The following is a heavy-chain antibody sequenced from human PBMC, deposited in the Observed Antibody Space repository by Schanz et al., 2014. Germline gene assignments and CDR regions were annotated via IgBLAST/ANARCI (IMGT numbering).Heavy chain of an antibody. V-gene: IGHV3-74*01. CDR2: INGDGSNT. CDR3: ARPPHDSSGYYPFDY. Sequence: EVQLVESGGGLVQPGGSLRLSCGSSGFTFSPYWMHWVRQAPGKGLVWVSRINGDGSNTNYADSVKGRFTISRDNAKNTLYLQMNRLSAEDTAVYYCARPPHDSSGYYPFDYWGQGTLVTVSS. D-gene: IGHD3-22*01. CDR1: GFTFSPYW. J-gene: IGHJ4*02.